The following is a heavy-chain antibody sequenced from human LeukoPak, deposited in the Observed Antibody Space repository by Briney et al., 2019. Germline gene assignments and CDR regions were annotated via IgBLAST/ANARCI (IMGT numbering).Heavy chain of an antibody. Sequence: ASAKVSCKASGYTFTSYGISWVRQAPGQGLERMGWISAYNGNTTYAQKLQGRVTMTTDTSTSTAYMELRSLRSDDTALYYCARDGVVDTAMVFNQGDDAFDIWGQGTMVTVSS. J-gene: IGHJ3*02. CDR3: ARDGVVDTAMVFNQGDDAFDI. D-gene: IGHD5-18*01. V-gene: IGHV1-18*01. CDR1: GYTFTSYG. CDR2: ISAYNGNT.